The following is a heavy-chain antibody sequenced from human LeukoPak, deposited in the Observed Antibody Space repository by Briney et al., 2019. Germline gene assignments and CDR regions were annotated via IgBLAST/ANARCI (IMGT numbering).Heavy chain of an antibody. D-gene: IGHD4-17*01. Sequence: AGSLRLSCAASGLPFSSYSMSWLRQAPGKGLDWVSSISTSSSYIHYADSVKGRFTISRDNAKNSLYLQMSSLRAEDTAVYYCARVFYGDYYFDYWGQGTLVTVSS. CDR1: GLPFSSYS. J-gene: IGHJ4*02. CDR2: ISTSSSYI. CDR3: ARVFYGDYYFDY. V-gene: IGHV3-21*01.